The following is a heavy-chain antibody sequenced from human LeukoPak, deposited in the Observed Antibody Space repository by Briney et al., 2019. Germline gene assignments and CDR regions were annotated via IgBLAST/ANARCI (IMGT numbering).Heavy chain of an antibody. CDR1: GGTFSSYA. CDR3: ATQRGYSYGYTPYYFDY. J-gene: IGHJ4*02. Sequence: ASVKVSCKASGGTFSSYAISWVRQAPGQGLEWMGIINPSGGSISYAQKFQGRVTMTRDTSTSTVYMELSSLRSEDTAVYYCATQRGYSYGYTPYYFDYWGQGTLVTVSS. D-gene: IGHD5-18*01. CDR2: INPSGGSI. V-gene: IGHV1-46*01.